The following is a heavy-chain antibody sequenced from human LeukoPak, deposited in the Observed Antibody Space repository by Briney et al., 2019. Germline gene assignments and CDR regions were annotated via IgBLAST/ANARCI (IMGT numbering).Heavy chain of an antibody. V-gene: IGHV1-2*02. CDR1: GYTFTGYY. D-gene: IGHD5-12*01. Sequence: ASVKVSCKASGYTFTGYYMHWERQAPGQGLEWMGWINPNSGGTNYAQKFQGRVTMTRDTSISTAYMELSRLGSDDTAVYYCARDGATPYYYYHMDVWGKGTTVTVSS. J-gene: IGHJ6*03. CDR2: INPNSGGT. CDR3: ARDGATPYYYYHMDV.